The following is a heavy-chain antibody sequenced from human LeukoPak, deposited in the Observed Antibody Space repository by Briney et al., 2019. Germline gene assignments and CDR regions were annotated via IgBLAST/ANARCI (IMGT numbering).Heavy chain of an antibody. V-gene: IGHV1-46*01. D-gene: IGHD1-7*01. CDR1: GYTFTSYY. CDR3: ARAQKTGTTSKFSFDY. CDR2: INPSGGST. Sequence: ASVKVSCKASGYTFTSYYMHWVRQVPGQGLEWMGIINPSGGSTSYAQKFQGRVTMTRDTSTSTVYMELSSLRSEDTAVYYCARAQKTGTTSKFSFDYWGQGTLVTVSS. J-gene: IGHJ4*02.